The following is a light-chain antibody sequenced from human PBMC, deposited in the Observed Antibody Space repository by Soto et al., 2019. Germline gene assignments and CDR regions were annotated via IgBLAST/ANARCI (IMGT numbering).Light chain of an antibody. Sequence: AIPLTQSPSSLSASVGDRVTITCRASQGISSALAWYQQKPGKAPKLLIYKASNLEGGVPSRFSGSGSGTEFTITISGLQPDDFATYYCQQYNAYPLTFGGGTTVEIK. J-gene: IGKJ4*01. CDR2: KAS. CDR3: QQYNAYPLT. CDR1: QGISSA. V-gene: IGKV1-13*02.